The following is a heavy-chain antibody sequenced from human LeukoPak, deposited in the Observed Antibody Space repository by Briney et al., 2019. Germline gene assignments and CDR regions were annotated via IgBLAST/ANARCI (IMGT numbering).Heavy chain of an antibody. CDR1: GVTFSSYA. J-gene: IGHJ4*02. CDR3: AQNWSAYSGPYYFDY. D-gene: IGHD3-16*01. V-gene: IGHV3-23*01. CDR2: ISGSGGST. Sequence: GGSLRLSCAASGVTFSSYAMSWVRQAPGKGLEWVSAISGSGGSTYYADSVKGRFTISRDNAKNTLYLQMNSLRAEDTAVYCGAQNWSAYSGPYYFDYWGQGTLVTVSS.